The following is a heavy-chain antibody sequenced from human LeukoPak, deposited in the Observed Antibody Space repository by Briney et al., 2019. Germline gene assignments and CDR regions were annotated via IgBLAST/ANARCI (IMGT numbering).Heavy chain of an antibody. J-gene: IGHJ5*02. CDR3: AREALAAARLFRSGSRRFDP. CDR1: GYTFTGYY. D-gene: IGHD6-13*01. CDR2: INPNSGGT. Sequence: GASVKVSCKASGYTFTGYYMHWVRQAPGQGLEWMGWINPNSGGTNYAQKFQGRVTMTRDTSISTAYMELSRLRSDDTAVYYCAREALAAARLFRSGSRRFDPWGQGTLVTVSS. V-gene: IGHV1-2*02.